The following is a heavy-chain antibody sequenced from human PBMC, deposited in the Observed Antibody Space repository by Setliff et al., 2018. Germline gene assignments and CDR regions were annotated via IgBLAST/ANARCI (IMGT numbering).Heavy chain of an antibody. CDR3: ASRRGDYYARAFDI. CDR1: GFTFSSYW. Sequence: GESLKISCAASGFTFSSYWMSWVRQAPGKGLEWVANIKQDGSEKYYVDSVKSRFTISRDNAKNSLYLQMNSLRAEDTAVYYCASRRGDYYARAFDIWGQGTMVTVSS. D-gene: IGHD3-10*02. J-gene: IGHJ3*02. CDR2: IKQDGSEK. V-gene: IGHV3-7*03.